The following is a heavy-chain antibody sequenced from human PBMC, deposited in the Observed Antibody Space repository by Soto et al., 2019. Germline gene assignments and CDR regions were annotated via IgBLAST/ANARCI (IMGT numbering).Heavy chain of an antibody. CDR2: ISAYNGNT. CDR3: ARGLYYDSSGYYTY. CDR1: GYTFTSYG. J-gene: IGHJ4*02. Sequence: ASVKVSCKASGYTFTSYGISWVRQAPGQGLEWMGWISAYNGNTNYAQKLQGRVTMTTDTSTSTAYMELRSLRSDDTAVYYCARGLYYDSSGYYTYWGQGTLVTVSS. D-gene: IGHD3-22*01. V-gene: IGHV1-18*01.